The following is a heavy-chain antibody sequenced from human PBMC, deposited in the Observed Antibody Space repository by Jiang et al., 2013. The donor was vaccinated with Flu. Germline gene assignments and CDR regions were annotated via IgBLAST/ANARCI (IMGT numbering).Heavy chain of an antibody. CDR3: AKDGVDHPYYFDY. V-gene: IGHV3-30*18. Sequence: VQLVESGGGVVQPGRSLRLSCAASGFTFSSYGMHWVRQAPGKGLEWVAVISYDGSNKYYADSVKGRFTISRDNSKNTLYLQMNSLRAEDTAVYYCAKDGVDHPYYFDYVGPGNPGPPSP. J-gene: IGHJ4*02. CDR1: GFTFSSYG. D-gene: IGHD1-14*01. CDR2: ISYDGSNK.